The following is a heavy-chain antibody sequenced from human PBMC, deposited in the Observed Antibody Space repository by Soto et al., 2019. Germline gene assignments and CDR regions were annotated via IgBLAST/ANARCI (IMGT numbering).Heavy chain of an antibody. Sequence: GESLKISCKGSGYSFTSYWISWVRQMPGKGLEWMGKIDPSDPYTNYSPSLQGHVTMSADKSISTAYLQWSSLKASDTAMYYCARHCSRNSCSYYYGMDVWCQGTTVTVSS. J-gene: IGHJ6*02. CDR2: IDPSDPYT. CDR3: ARHCSRNSCSYYYGMDV. CDR1: GYSFTSYW. D-gene: IGHD2-2*01. V-gene: IGHV5-10-1*01.